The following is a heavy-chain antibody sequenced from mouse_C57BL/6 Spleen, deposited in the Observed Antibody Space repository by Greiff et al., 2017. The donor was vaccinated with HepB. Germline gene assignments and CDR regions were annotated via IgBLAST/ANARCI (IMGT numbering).Heavy chain of an antibody. V-gene: IGHV1-69*01. CDR3: ARMSNYVRDAMDY. D-gene: IGHD2-5*01. Sequence: VQLQQPGAELVMPGASVKLSCKASGYTFTSYWMHWVKQRPGQGLEWIGEIDPSDSYTNYNQKFKGKSTLTVDKSSSTAYMQLSSLTSEDSAVYYCARMSNYVRDAMDYWGQGTSVTVSS. J-gene: IGHJ4*01. CDR1: GYTFTSYW. CDR2: IDPSDSYT.